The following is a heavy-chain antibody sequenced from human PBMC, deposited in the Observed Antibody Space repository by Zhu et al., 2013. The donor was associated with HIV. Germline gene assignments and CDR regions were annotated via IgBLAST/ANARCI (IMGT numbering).Heavy chain of an antibody. J-gene: IGHJ6*02. CDR3: ARRGAVPYGGVWDV. CDR1: GYIFSTHG. Sequence: QVQLVQSGAEVKKPGDSVKVSCTTSGYIFSTHGITWVRQAPGQGLEWMGIIRSSGGDSTYTQKFQGRVTMTRDTSTSTAYMELISLRSEDTAVYYCARRGAVPYGGVWDVWGQGTTVAVS. D-gene: IGHD6-19*01. CDR2: IRSSGGDS. V-gene: IGHV1-46*01.